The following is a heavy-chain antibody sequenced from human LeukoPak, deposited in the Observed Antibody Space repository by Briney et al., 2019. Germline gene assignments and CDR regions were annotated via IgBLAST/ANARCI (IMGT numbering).Heavy chain of an antibody. D-gene: IGHD4-11*01. V-gene: IGHV1-69*01. CDR1: GFTFSSYA. CDR3: ARVGGRTVTTTSFDY. J-gene: IGHJ4*02. Sequence: GGSLRLSCAASGFTFSSYAISWVRQAPGQGLEWMGGIIPIFGTANYAQKFQGRVTITADESTSTAYMELSSLRSEDTAVYYCARVGGRTVTTTSFDYWGQGTLVTVSS. CDR2: IIPIFGTA.